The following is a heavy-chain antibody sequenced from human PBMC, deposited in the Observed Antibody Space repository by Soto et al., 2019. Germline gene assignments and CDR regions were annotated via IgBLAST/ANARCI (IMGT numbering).Heavy chain of an antibody. Sequence: QLQLQESGPGLVKPSETLSLTCTVSGGSISSSSYYWGWIRQPPGKGLEWIGSIYYSGSTYYNPSLKSRVTISVATSKNQFSLKLSSVTAADTAVYYCARQPRILTGYSGHFDYWGLGTLVTVSS. V-gene: IGHV4-39*01. CDR3: ARQPRILTGYSGHFDY. CDR1: GGSISSSSYY. J-gene: IGHJ4*02. D-gene: IGHD3-9*01. CDR2: IYYSGST.